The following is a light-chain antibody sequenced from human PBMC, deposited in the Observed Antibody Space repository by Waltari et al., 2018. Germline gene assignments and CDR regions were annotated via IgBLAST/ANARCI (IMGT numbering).Light chain of an antibody. Sequence: QSALPPPASVFGAPGPSITIPCPGPRSHVGSYTLAPWYQQHPGKAPKLIIYAVSKRPSGASARFSGSKSGNTASLTISGLQAEDEADYYCCSYAGSTTRWVFGGGTKLTVL. J-gene: IGLJ3*02. V-gene: IGLV2-23*02. CDR1: RSHVGSYTL. CDR3: CSYAGSTTRWV. CDR2: AVS.